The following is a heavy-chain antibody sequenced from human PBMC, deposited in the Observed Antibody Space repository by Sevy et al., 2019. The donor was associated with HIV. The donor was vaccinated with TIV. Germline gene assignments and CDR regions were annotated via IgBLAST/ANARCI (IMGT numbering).Heavy chain of an antibody. Sequence: ASVTVSCKASGYTFTSYGISWVRQAPGQGLEWMGWISAYNGNTNYAQKLQGRVTMTTDTSTSTAYMELRSLRSDDTAVYYCARDLGIYDFWSGTDAFDIWGQGTMVTVSS. J-gene: IGHJ3*02. D-gene: IGHD3-3*01. CDR3: ARDLGIYDFWSGTDAFDI. V-gene: IGHV1-18*04. CDR1: GYTFTSYG. CDR2: ISAYNGNT.